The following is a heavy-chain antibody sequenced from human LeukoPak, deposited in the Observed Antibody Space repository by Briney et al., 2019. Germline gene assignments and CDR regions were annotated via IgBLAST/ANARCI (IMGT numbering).Heavy chain of an antibody. J-gene: IGHJ4*02. Sequence: GGSLRLSCAASGFNSRDYYMTWLRPAPGKGLEWVSYLSSSGTTIYHADSVKGRFTSSRDNAKTSLYLQMNRPRAEDTAMYYCGRVAQLWVGNDYWGQGTLVTVSS. D-gene: IGHD5-18*01. CDR3: GRVAQLWVGNDY. CDR1: GFNSRDYY. CDR2: LSSSGTTI. V-gene: IGHV3-11*04.